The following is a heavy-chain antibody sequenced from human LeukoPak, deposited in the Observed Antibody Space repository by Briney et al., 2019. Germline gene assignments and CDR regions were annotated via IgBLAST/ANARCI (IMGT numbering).Heavy chain of an antibody. CDR3: ARGGSDNQPRTQHY. D-gene: IGHD1-1*01. CDR2: IHYSGST. V-gene: IGHV4-34*01. Sequence: SETLSLTCAVYGGSFSGYYWSWIRQPPGKGLEWIGDIHYSGSTNYNPSLKSRVTISVDTSKNQFSLQLSSVTAADTAVYYCARGGSDNQPRTQHYGGQGTLVTVSS. CDR1: GGSFSGYY. J-gene: IGHJ4*02.